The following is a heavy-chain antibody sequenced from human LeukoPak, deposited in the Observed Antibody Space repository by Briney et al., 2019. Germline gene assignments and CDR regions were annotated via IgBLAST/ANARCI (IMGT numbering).Heavy chain of an antibody. CDR2: INPNSGGT. Sequence: GASVKVSCMASGYTFTGYYMHWVRQAPGQGLEWMGWINPNSGGTNYAQKFQGRVTMTRDTSISTAYMELSRLRSDDTAVYYCARGIVVVPAAMRWWFDPWGQGTLVTVSS. D-gene: IGHD2-2*01. CDR3: ARGIVVVPAAMRWWFDP. J-gene: IGHJ5*02. V-gene: IGHV1-2*02. CDR1: GYTFTGYY.